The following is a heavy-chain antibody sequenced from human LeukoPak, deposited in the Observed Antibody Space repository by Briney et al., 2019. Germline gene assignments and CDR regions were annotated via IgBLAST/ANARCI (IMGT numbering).Heavy chain of an antibody. Sequence: ASVKVSCEASRYTFTNYYMHWVRQAPGQGLEWMGIINTSGGSTSYAKKFQGRVTMTRDTSTSTVYMQLSSLRSEDTAVYYCARDGSGSSAFDYWGQGTLVTVSS. J-gene: IGHJ4*02. CDR1: RYTFTNYY. V-gene: IGHV1-46*01. D-gene: IGHD1-26*01. CDR3: ARDGSGSSAFDY. CDR2: INTSGGST.